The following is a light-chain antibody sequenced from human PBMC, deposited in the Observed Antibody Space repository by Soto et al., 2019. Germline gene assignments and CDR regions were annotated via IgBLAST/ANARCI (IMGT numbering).Light chain of an antibody. V-gene: IGLV1-44*01. CDR2: SNS. Sequence: SVLPQPPSASGTPGQRVTISCSGSSSNIGSNTVNWYQQLPGTAPKLLIYSNSQRPSGVPDRFSGSKSGTSASLAISGLQSEDEADYYCAAWDDSLNGPLYVFGTGTKVTVL. J-gene: IGLJ1*01. CDR3: AAWDDSLNGPLYV. CDR1: SSNIGSNT.